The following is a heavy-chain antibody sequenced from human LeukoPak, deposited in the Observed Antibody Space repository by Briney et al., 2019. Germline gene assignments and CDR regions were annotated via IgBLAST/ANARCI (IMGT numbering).Heavy chain of an antibody. Sequence: GGSLRLSCAASGFTFSSYWMSWVRQAPGKGLEWVANIKQDGSEKYYVDSVKGRFTISRDNAKNSLYLQMNSLRAEDTAVYYYARETRGGIFDYWGQGTLVTVSS. CDR1: GFTFSSYW. D-gene: IGHD3-16*01. V-gene: IGHV3-7*01. CDR3: ARETRGGIFDY. J-gene: IGHJ4*02. CDR2: IKQDGSEK.